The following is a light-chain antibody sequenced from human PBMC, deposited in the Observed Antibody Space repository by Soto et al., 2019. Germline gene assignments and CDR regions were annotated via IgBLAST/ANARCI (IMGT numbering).Light chain of an antibody. CDR2: DVS. CDR3: CSYGGSYTLV. V-gene: IGLV2-11*01. J-gene: IGLJ2*01. Sequence: QSALTQPRSVSGSPGQSVTISCTGTSSDVGGYNYVSWYQQQPGKAPKLMIYDVSKRPSGVPDRFSGSKSGNTASLTISGLQAEDEADYYCCSYGGSYTLVFGGGTKVTVL. CDR1: SSDVGGYNY.